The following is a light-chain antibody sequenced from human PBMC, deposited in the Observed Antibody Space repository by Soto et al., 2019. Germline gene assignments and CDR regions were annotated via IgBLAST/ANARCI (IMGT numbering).Light chain of an antibody. CDR3: SSYSSSTTFV. V-gene: IGLV2-14*01. Sequence: SVLTQPASVSGSPGQSITISCTGTSSDVGGYNSVSWYQQPPDKAPKLMIYQVSNRPSGISNRFSGSKSGNTASLTISGLQAEDEADYYCSSYSSSTTFVFGSGTKVTVL. CDR1: SSDVGGYNS. CDR2: QVS. J-gene: IGLJ1*01.